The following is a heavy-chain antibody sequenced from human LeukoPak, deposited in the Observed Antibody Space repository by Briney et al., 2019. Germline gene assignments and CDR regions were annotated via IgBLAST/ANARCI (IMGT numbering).Heavy chain of an antibody. CDR2: IKQDGSEK. V-gene: IGHV3-7*01. CDR3: ARAPYYYYMDV. CDR1: GFAFSSYW. Sequence: GGSLRLSCAASGFAFSSYWMSWVRQAPGKGLEWVANIKQDGSEKYYVDSVKGRFTISRDNAKNSLYLQMNSLRAEDTAVYYCARAPYYYYMDVWGKGTTVTVSS. J-gene: IGHJ6*03.